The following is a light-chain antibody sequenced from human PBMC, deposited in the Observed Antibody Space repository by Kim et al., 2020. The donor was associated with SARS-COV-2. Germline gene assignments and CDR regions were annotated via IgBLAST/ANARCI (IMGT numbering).Light chain of an antibody. CDR3: QVWDSSSDHRV. Sequence: PGKTARITCGRNNIGSKSVHWYPQKPGQAPVLVIYYDSDRPSGIPERFSGSNSGNTATLTISRFEAGDEADYYCQVWDSSSDHRVFGGGTQLTVL. CDR2: YDS. CDR1: NIGSKS. J-gene: IGLJ3*02. V-gene: IGLV3-21*04.